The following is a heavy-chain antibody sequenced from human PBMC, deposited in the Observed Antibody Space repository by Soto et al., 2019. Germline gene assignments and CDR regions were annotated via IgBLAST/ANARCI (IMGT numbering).Heavy chain of an antibody. CDR3: TREASDYYYYGMDV. D-gene: IGHD1-26*01. V-gene: IGHV3-15*07. CDR1: GFTFSNAW. CDR2: IKSKTDGGTT. Sequence: GSLRLSCAASGFTFSNAWMNWVRQAPGKGLEWVGRIKSKTDGGTTDYAAPVKGRFTISRDDSKNTLYLQMNSLKTEDTAVYYCTREASDYYYYGMDVWGQGTTLTVSS. J-gene: IGHJ6*02.